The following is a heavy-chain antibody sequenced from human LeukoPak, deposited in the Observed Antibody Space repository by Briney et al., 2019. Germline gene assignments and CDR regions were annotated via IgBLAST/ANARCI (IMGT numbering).Heavy chain of an antibody. CDR3: ARGRERDYYDSSGYTSLAAFDI. CDR2: INPNSGGT. CDR1: GYTFTGYY. V-gene: IGHV1-2*02. D-gene: IGHD3-22*01. J-gene: IGHJ3*02. Sequence: ASVKVSCKASGYTFTGYYMHWVRQAPGQGLEWMGWINPNSGGTNYAQKFQGRVTMTRDTSISTAYMELSRLRSDDTAVYYCARGRERDYYDSSGYTSLAAFDIWGLGTMVTVSS.